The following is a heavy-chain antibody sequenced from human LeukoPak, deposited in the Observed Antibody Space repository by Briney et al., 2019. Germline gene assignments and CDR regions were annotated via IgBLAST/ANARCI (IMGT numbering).Heavy chain of an antibody. D-gene: IGHD4-17*01. CDR3: ARVRTVTRTWDY. CDR1: GFTFSNYW. Sequence: PGGSLRLSCAASGFTFSNYWMSWVRQAPGKGLEWVANIKQDRSEKYYVDSVKGRFTISRDNAKNSLYLQMNSLRAEDTAVYYCARVRTVTRTWDYWGQGTLVTVSS. CDR2: IKQDRSEK. V-gene: IGHV3-7*01. J-gene: IGHJ4*02.